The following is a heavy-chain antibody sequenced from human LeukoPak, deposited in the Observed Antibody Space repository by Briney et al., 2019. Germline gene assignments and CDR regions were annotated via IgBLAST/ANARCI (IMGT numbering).Heavy chain of an antibody. CDR2: IYTSGST. CDR1: GFTISTYY. J-gene: IGHJ6*02. V-gene: IGHV4-4*07. D-gene: IGHD3-9*01. CDR3: AKGPIPFDKRYFDWVLMDV. Sequence: AETLSLTCTVSGFTISTYYLCRIRQPAGKGLEWIGRIYTSGSTKYNPSLKSRVTMSVDRSKTQFSLKLSSVTAADTAVYYCAKGPIPFDKRYFDWVLMDVWGQGTTVIVSS.